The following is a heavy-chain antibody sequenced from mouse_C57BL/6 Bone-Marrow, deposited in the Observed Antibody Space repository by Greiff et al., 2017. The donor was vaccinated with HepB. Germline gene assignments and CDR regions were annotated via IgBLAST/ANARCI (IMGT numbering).Heavy chain of an antibody. CDR1: GYTLTSYW. Sequence: VQLQQPGAELVKPGASVKMSCKASGYTLTSYWITWVKQRPGQGLEWIGDIYPGSGSTNYNEKFKSKATLTVDTSSSTAYMQLSSLTSEDSAVYYCARTYYGSSYPGAMDYWGQGTSVTVSS. CDR2: IYPGSGST. V-gene: IGHV1-55*01. CDR3: ARTYYGSSYPGAMDY. D-gene: IGHD1-1*01. J-gene: IGHJ4*01.